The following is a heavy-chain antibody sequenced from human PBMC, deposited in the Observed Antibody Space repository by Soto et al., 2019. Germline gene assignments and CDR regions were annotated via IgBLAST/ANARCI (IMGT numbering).Heavy chain of an antibody. CDR3: ARDLNPAYGSGSPDY. CDR2: IWYDGSNK. V-gene: IGHV3-33*01. Sequence: QVQLVESGGGVVHPGRSLRLSCAASGFTFSSYGMHWVRQAPGKGLEWVAVIWYDGSNKYYADSVKGRFTISRDNSKNTLYLQMNSVRAEDTAVYYCARDLNPAYGSGSPDYWGQGTLVTVSS. J-gene: IGHJ4*02. CDR1: GFTFSSYG. D-gene: IGHD3-10*01.